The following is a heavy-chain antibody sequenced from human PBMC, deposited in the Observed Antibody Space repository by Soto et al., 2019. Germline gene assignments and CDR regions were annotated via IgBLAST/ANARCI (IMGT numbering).Heavy chain of an antibody. CDR3: ARHLTYCSAGSCYSDFPYYGMDV. CDR1: GGSMSRGDYY. Sequence: TSETLSLTCTVSGGSMSRGDYYWSWIRQPPGKGLEWIGSIFYSGSTYYNPSLKSRVTISVDTSKNQFSLKLSSVTAADTAVYYCARHLTYCSAGSCYSDFPYYGMDVWGQGTTVTVSS. J-gene: IGHJ6*02. CDR2: IFYSGST. V-gene: IGHV4-39*01. D-gene: IGHD2-15*01.